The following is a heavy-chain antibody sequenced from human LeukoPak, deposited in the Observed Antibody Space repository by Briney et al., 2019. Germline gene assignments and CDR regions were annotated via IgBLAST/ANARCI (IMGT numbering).Heavy chain of an antibody. D-gene: IGHD2-8*01. Sequence: PGGSLRLSCAGSGFTFSSYAMSWVRQAPGKGLEWVSAINDTGATTYDADSVKGRFTISRDNSRSTLCLQMNSLRAEDTALYYCAKDTSIGRYCTNGVCSPLDYWGQGTLVTVSS. CDR1: GFTFSSYA. CDR2: INDTGATT. V-gene: IGHV3-23*01. J-gene: IGHJ4*02. CDR3: AKDTSIGRYCTNGVCSPLDY.